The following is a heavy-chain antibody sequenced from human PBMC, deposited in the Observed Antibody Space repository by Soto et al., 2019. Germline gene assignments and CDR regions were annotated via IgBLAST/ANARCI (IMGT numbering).Heavy chain of an antibody. J-gene: IGHJ6*02. D-gene: IGHD3-3*01. CDR1: GYTFTSYY. CDR2: INPSSRST. V-gene: IGHV1-46*01. CDR3: ARDYDFWSGRYGMDV. Sequence: GASVKVSCKASGYTFTSYYLHWVRQAPGQGLEWMGIINPSSRSTTYAQKLQGRVTMTRDTSTSTAHMELRSLRSDDTAVYYCARDYDFWSGRYGMDVWGQGTTVTVSS.